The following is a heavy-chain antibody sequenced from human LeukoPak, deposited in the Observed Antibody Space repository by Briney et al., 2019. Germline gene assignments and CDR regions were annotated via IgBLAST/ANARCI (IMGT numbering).Heavy chain of an antibody. CDR3: ARHGIYVSGSYYNLLAYFFHY. CDR1: GGSISSSSFY. J-gene: IGHJ4*02. V-gene: IGHV4-39*01. CDR2: IYYTGST. D-gene: IGHD3-10*01. Sequence: SETLSLTCTVSGGSISSSSFYWGWIRQPPGKGRVWIGSIYYTGSTNSNPSLKSRVTISVDTSKDQFSLKLSSVTAADTAVYYCARHGIYVSGSYYNLLAYFFHYWGRGALVTVSS.